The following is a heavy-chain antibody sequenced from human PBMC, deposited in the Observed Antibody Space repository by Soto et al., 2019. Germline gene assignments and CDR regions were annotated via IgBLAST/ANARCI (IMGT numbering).Heavy chain of an antibody. J-gene: IGHJ5*02. CDR1: SGSISRSNW. CDR3: ARSVPGARGWFDP. CDR2: IYQSGST. Sequence: QVQLQESGPGLVKPSGTLSLTCGVSSGSISRSNWWCWVRQPPGKGLEWIGEIYQSGSTTYTPSLNRRVTISLAKSKNQFSLNLTSVTAADTAVYYCARSVPGARGWFDPWGQGTLVTVSS. D-gene: IGHD1-1*01. V-gene: IGHV4-4*02.